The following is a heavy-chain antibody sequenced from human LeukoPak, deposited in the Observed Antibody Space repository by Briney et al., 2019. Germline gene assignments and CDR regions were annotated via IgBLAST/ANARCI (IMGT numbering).Heavy chain of an antibody. CDR3: AKGVVGGGMDV. CDR1: GFTFDDYA. J-gene: IGHJ6*02. CDR2: ISWNSGSI. V-gene: IGHV3-9*01. D-gene: IGHD2-15*01. Sequence: PGGSLRLSCAASGFTFDDYAMHWVRQAPGKGLEWVSGISWNSGSIDYADSVKGRFTISRDNAKNSLYLQMNSLRAEDTALYYCAKGVVGGGMDVWGQGTTVTVSS.